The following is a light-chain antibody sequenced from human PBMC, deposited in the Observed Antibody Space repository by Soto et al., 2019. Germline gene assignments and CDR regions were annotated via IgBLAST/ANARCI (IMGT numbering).Light chain of an antibody. V-gene: IGKV1-5*01. CDR1: QSISSW. CDR2: DAS. CDR3: QQYNSYSLT. J-gene: IGKJ1*01. Sequence: DLQMTQSPSTLSASVGDRVTITCRASQSISSWLAWYQQKPGKAPKLLIYDASSLESGVTSRFSGSGSGTEVTLTISSLQPDDFATYYCQQYNSYSLTFGQGTKVEIK.